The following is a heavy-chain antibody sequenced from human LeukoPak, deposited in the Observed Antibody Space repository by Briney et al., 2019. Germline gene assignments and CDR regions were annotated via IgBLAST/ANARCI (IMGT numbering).Heavy chain of an antibody. J-gene: IGHJ4*02. D-gene: IGHD6-19*01. Sequence: KTSETLSLTCTVSGGSISSHYWSWIRQPPGKGLEWIAYIYYSGSTNYNPSLQSRVTISVDTSKNQLSLKVSSVTAADTAVYYCARGPNPSSGWPDYWGQGTLVTVSS. CDR1: GGSISSHY. CDR2: IYYSGST. V-gene: IGHV4-59*08. CDR3: ARGPNPSSGWPDY.